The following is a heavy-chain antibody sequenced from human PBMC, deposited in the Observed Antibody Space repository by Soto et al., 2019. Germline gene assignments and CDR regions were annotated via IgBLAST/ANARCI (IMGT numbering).Heavy chain of an antibody. CDR2: IYHSGTT. J-gene: IGHJ5*02. CDR3: ARDSSGYYWFDP. Sequence: LSLTCAISGFSISSGYFWGWIRQPPGKGPEWLGSIYHSGTTYYNPSVKGRVTISVDTSKNQFSLKMSSVTAADTAVYYCARDSSGYYWFDPWGRGTPVTVSS. CDR1: GFSISSGYF. V-gene: IGHV4-38-2*02. D-gene: IGHD3-22*01.